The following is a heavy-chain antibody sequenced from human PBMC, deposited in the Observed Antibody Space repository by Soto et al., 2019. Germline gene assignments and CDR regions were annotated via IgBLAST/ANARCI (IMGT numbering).Heavy chain of an antibody. V-gene: IGHV1-69*01. J-gene: IGHJ6*02. CDR2: SIPIFGTA. CDR3: AREACSGGNCYGPYYYHYGLDV. Sequence: QVQLVQSGAEVTKPGSSVKVSCKASGGSFRTYTFSWVRQAPGQGLDWMGRSIPIFGTANYAQKFQGRVTITADESTSTAYMELSSLRPEDTAVYHCAREACSGGNCYGPYYYHYGLDVWGQGTTVTVSS. D-gene: IGHD2-15*01. CDR1: GGSFRTYT.